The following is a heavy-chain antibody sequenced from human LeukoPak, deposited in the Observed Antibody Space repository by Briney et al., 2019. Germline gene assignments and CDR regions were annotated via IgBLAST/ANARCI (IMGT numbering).Heavy chain of an antibody. J-gene: IGHJ6*04. CDR2: INHGGST. Sequence: PSETLSLTCAVYGETFSDFHWSWIRQSPRKGLEWIGEINHGGSTNYNPSLKSRVTISVDTSKNQFSLRLSSVTAADTAVYYCARVRVDVVRGARYGMDVWGKGTTVTVSS. D-gene: IGHD3-10*01. CDR1: GETFSDFH. CDR3: ARVRVDVVRGARYGMDV. V-gene: IGHV4-34*01.